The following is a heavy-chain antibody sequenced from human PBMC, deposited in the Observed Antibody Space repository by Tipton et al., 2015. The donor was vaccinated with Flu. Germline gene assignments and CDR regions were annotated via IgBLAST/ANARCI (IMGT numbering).Heavy chain of an antibody. Sequence: SLRLSCAASGFTFDEYAMHWVRQGPGKGLEWVSYISSSGSTIYYADSVKGRFTISRDNAKSSLFLQMNSLRAEDTAVYYCARDHPPSITVLGEITDYFGMAVWGQGTTVTVSS. CDR3: ARDHPPSITVLGEITDYFGMAV. J-gene: IGHJ6*02. D-gene: IGHD3-3*01. V-gene: IGHV3-11*01. CDR2: ISSSGSTI. CDR1: GFTFDEYA.